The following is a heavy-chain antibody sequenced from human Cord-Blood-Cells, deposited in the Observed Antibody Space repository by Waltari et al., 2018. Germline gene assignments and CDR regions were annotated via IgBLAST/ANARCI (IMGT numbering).Heavy chain of an antibody. CDR3: ARGTAGLYFDY. Sequence: QVQLVESGGGVVQPGRSLRLSCAASGFTFSSYGMHWVRQAPGKGLEWVEGKWYDGSNKYYADSVKGRFTISRDNSKNTLYLQMNSLRAEDTAVYYCARGTAGLYFDYWGQGTLVTVSS. CDR1: GFTFSSYG. D-gene: IGHD6-13*01. V-gene: IGHV3-33*01. CDR2: KWYDGSNK. J-gene: IGHJ4*02.